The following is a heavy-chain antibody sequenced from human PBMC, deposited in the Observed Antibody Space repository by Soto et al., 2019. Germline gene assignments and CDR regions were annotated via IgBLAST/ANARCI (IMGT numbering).Heavy chain of an antibody. CDR2: ISGSGGSI. CDR3: AKNWDTTFSSSSH. J-gene: IGHJ4*01. CDR1: GFTFSTYA. Sequence: EVQLLESGGGLVQPGGSLRLSCAASGFTFSTYAMTWVRQAPGKGLEWVSAISGSGGSIYYADSVKGRFTISRDKSKNTLYLQMNSLRAEDTAVYYCAKNWDTTFSSSSHWGHGTLVTVSS. V-gene: IGHV3-23*01. D-gene: IGHD6-6*01.